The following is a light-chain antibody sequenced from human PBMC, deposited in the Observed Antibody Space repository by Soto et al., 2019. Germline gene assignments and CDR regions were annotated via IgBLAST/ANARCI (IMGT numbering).Light chain of an antibody. CDR3: SSYTSSSSLV. CDR1: SSDVGGYSY. J-gene: IGLJ2*01. Sequence: QSALTQPASVSGSPGQSITISCTGTSSDVGGYSYVSWYQQHPGKAPKLIIYDVSTRPSGVSNRFSGSKSGNTASLTISGLQAEDEAGYYCSSYTSSSSLVFGGGTKLTVL. CDR2: DVS. V-gene: IGLV2-14*03.